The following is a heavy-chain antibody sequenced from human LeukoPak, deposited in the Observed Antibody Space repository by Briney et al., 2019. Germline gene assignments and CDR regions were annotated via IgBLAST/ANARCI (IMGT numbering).Heavy chain of an antibody. Sequence: SETLSLTCTVAGGSISSYYWSWIRQPAGKGLEWIGRIYTSGSTNYNPSLKSRVTMSVDTSKNQFSLKLSSVTAADTAVYYCARGKGDTAMVRRAYYFDYWGQGTLVTVSS. CDR3: ARGKGDTAMVRRAYYFDY. J-gene: IGHJ4*02. CDR2: IYTSGST. D-gene: IGHD5-18*01. CDR1: GGSISSYY. V-gene: IGHV4-4*07.